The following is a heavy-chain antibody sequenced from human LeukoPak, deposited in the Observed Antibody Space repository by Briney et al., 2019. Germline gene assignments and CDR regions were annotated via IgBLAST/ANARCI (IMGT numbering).Heavy chain of an antibody. CDR2: ISGSGDAT. D-gene: IGHD3-10*01. Sequence: GGSLRLSCAASGFTFSNYAMTWVRQAPGKGLECVSVISGSGDATNYADSVKGRFTISRDNAKNSLYLQMNSLRAEDTAVYYCARDPIIDQFDPWGQGTLVTVSS. V-gene: IGHV3-23*01. CDR1: GFTFSNYA. J-gene: IGHJ5*02. CDR3: ARDPIIDQFDP.